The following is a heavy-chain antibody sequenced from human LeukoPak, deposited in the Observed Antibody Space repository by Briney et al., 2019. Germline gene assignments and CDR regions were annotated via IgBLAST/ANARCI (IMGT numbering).Heavy chain of an antibody. D-gene: IGHD1-26*01. Sequence: PGGSLRLPCAAYGFTFSSYGMHWVRQAPGKGLEWVAVISYDGSNKYYADSVKGRFTISRDNSKNTLYLQMNSLRAEDTAVYYCAKDFLYGIVGATRFVDDWGQRTLVTVSS. V-gene: IGHV3-30*18. J-gene: IGHJ4*02. CDR1: GFTFSSYG. CDR3: AKDFLYGIVGATRFVDD. CDR2: ISYDGSNK.